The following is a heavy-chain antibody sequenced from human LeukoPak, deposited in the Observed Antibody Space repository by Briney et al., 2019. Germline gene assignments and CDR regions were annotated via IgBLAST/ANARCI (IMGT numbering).Heavy chain of an antibody. Sequence: RSSETLSLTCTVSGGSISSSSYYWGWIRQPPGKGLEWIGSIYYSGSTYYNPSLKSRVTISVDTSKNQFSLKLSSVTAADTAVYYCASRRHDRDELDYWGQGTLVTVSS. CDR1: GGSISSSSYY. D-gene: IGHD1-1*01. CDR3: ASRRHDRDELDY. V-gene: IGHV4-39*07. CDR2: IYYSGST. J-gene: IGHJ4*02.